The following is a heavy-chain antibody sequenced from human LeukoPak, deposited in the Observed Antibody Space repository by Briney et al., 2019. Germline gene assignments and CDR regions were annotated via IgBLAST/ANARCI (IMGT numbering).Heavy chain of an antibody. J-gene: IGHJ4*02. Sequence: ASVKVSCKASGGTFSSYAISWVRQAPGQGLEWMGGIIPIFGTANYAQKFQGRVTITTDESTSTAYMELSSLRSEDTAVYYCARSFGDDGGLDYWGQGTLVTVSS. D-gene: IGHD4-23*01. CDR1: GGTFSSYA. CDR2: IIPIFGTA. V-gene: IGHV1-69*05. CDR3: ARSFGDDGGLDY.